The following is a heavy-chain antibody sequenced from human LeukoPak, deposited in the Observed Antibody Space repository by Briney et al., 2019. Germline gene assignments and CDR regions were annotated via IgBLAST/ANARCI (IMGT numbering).Heavy chain of an antibody. V-gene: IGHV4-4*07. CDR1: GGSISSYH. Sequence: SETLSLTCTVSGGSISSYHWSWIRQPAGKGLEWIGRIYTSGSTNYNPSLKSRVTMSVDTSKNQFSLKLSSVTAADTAVYYCARDLAVAGRGDAFDIWGQGTMVTVSS. CDR3: ARDLAVAGRGDAFDI. D-gene: IGHD6-19*01. CDR2: IYTSGST. J-gene: IGHJ3*02.